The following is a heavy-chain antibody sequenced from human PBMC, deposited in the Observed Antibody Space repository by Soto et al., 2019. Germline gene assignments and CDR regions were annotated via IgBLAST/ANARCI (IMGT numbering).Heavy chain of an antibody. CDR3: AKGASTTVFAFNDY. CDR1: GFTFDDYA. J-gene: IGHJ4*02. Sequence: EVQLVESGGGLVQPGRSLRLSCAASGFTFDDYAMHWVRQGPGKGLEWVSSISWNSGNLGYADSVKGRFTISRDNAKNSLYLQMNSLRGEDRALYYWAKGASTTVFAFNDYWGQGTLVTVSS. CDR2: ISWNSGNL. D-gene: IGHD4-17*01. V-gene: IGHV3-9*01.